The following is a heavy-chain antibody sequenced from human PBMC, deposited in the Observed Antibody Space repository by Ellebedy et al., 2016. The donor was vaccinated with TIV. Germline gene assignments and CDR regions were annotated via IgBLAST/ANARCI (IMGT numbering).Heavy chain of an antibody. D-gene: IGHD1-1*01. CDR3: ARVGATATTNFDY. V-gene: IGHV4-34*01. Sequence: GSLRLSXAVYGGSFSGYYWSWIRQPPGKGLEWIGEINHSGSTNYNPSLKSRVTISVDTSKNQFSLKLSSVTAADTAVYYCARVGATATTNFDYWGQGTLVTVSS. CDR1: GGSFSGYY. J-gene: IGHJ4*02. CDR2: INHSGST.